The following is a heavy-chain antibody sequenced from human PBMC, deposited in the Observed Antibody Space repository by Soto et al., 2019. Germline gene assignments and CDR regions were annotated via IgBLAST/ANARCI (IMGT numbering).Heavy chain of an antibody. CDR2: IHHSGSI. J-gene: IGHJ4*02. Sequence: SETLSLTCAVSCGSISSGDYSWSWIRQPPGKGLEWIGYIHHSGSIYYNPSLKSRVTISVDRSRSQFSLKLTSVTAADTAVYYCARVDYESSGYYSGYFDSWGQGTLVTVSS. V-gene: IGHV4-30-2*01. CDR1: CGSISSGDYS. CDR3: ARVDYESSGYYSGYFDS. D-gene: IGHD3-22*01.